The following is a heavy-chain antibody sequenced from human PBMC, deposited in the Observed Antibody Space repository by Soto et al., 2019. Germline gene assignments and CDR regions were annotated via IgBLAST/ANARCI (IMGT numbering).Heavy chain of an antibody. D-gene: IGHD1-1*01. J-gene: IGHJ4*02. CDR3: ASQLEQHYFDY. V-gene: IGHV4-30-4*01. CDR1: GGSISSGDYY. Sequence: SETLSLTCTVSGGSISSGDYYWSWIRQPPGKGLEWIGNIYYSGSTYYNPSLKSRVTMSVDTSKNQFSLKLSSVTAADTAVYYCASQLEQHYFDYWGQGTLVTVSS. CDR2: IYYSGST.